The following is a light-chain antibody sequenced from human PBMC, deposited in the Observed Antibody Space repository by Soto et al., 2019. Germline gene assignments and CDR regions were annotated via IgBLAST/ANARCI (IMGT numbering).Light chain of an antibody. CDR2: LDSDGSH. Sequence: QLVLTQSPSASASLGASVKLTCTLSSGHSSYAIAWHQQQPEKGPRYLMKLDSDGSHSKGDGILDRFSGSRSGTERYLTISSLQSEDEADYYCQTWGAGIQVFGGGTKLTVL. CDR3: QTWGAGIQV. V-gene: IGLV4-69*01. J-gene: IGLJ2*01. CDR1: SGHSSYA.